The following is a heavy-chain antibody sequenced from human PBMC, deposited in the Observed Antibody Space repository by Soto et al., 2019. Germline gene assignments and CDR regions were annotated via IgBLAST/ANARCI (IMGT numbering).Heavy chain of an antibody. J-gene: IGHJ4*02. V-gene: IGHV3-66*01. CDR3: ARWWVATSSFDY. CDR1: GFTVSSNY. Sequence: GGSLRLSCAASGFTVSSNYMSWVRQAPGKGLEWVSVIYSGGSTYYADSVKGRFTISRDNSKNTLYLQMNSLRAEDTAVYYCARWWVATSSFDYWGQGTLVTVSS. CDR2: IYSGGST. D-gene: IGHD5-12*01.